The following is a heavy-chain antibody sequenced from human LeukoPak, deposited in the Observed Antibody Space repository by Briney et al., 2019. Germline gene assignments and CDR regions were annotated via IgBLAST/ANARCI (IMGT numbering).Heavy chain of an antibody. J-gene: IGHJ4*02. CDR2: ISSSGSYI. CDR1: GFTFSSYS. V-gene: IGHV3-21*01. Sequence: GGSLRLSCAASGFTFSSYSMNWVRQAPGKGLECVSSISSSGSYIYYADSVKGRFTISRDNAKNSLYLQMNSLRAEDTAVYYCAREKGIAARPGDYWGQGTLVTVSS. CDR3: AREKGIAARPGDY. D-gene: IGHD6-6*01.